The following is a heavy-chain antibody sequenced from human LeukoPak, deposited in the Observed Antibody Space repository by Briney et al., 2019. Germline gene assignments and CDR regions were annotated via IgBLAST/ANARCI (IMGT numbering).Heavy chain of an antibody. CDR3: ARSGGAYRSFDS. CDR2: IYYSGTT. D-gene: IGHD1-14*01. CDR1: GGSISSYY. Sequence: SETLSLTCTVSGGSISSYYWSWIRQPPGKGLEWIGYIYYSGTTDYNPSLKSRVTISVDTSNNQFSLKGSSVTAADTAVYYCARSGGAYRSFDSWGQGTLVPVSS. V-gene: IGHV4-59*01. J-gene: IGHJ4*02.